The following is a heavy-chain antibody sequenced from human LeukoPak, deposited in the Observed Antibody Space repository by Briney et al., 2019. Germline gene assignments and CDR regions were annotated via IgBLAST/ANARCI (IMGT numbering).Heavy chain of an antibody. CDR3: ARDPTPLRRGWYVWEA. CDR1: GFTVSNFD. D-gene: IGHD6-19*01. V-gene: IGHV3-23*01. J-gene: IGHJ5*02. Sequence: PGGSLRLSCAASGFTVSNFDMSWVRQAPGEGLEWVSANRGFAATIYYADSVRGRFTISRDNSKNMVYLEMRSLRAEDTAVYYWARDPTPLRRGWYVWEAWGPGTLVTVSS. CDR2: NRGFAATI.